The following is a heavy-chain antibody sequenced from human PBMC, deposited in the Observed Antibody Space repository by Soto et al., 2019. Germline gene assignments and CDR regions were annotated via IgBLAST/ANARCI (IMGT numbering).Heavy chain of an antibody. CDR1: GFTFSSYE. CDR2: ISSSGSTI. CDR3: AREGRLSGSYFYFDY. D-gene: IGHD1-26*01. J-gene: IGHJ4*02. V-gene: IGHV3-48*03. Sequence: EVQLVESGGGLVQPGGSLRLSCAASGFTFSSYEMNWVRQAPGKGLEWVSYISSSGSTIYYADSVKGRFTISRDNAKNSLYLQMNSLRAEDTAVYYCAREGRLSGSYFYFDYWGQGTLVTVSS.